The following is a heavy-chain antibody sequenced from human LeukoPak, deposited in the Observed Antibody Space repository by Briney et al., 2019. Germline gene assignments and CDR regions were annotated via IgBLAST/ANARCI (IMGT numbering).Heavy chain of an antibody. CDR1: GGSISPYY. CDR3: ARVQMSRDNVYYYYYMDV. V-gene: IGHV4-59*01. Sequence: SETLSLTCTVSGGSISPYYWTWIRQPPGKGLEWIGHILYSGSTTYNPSLKSRVTISIDRSKNQFSLNLTSVTAADTAVYYCARVQMSRDNVYYYYYMDVWGKGTTVTVSS. CDR2: ILYSGST. J-gene: IGHJ6*03. D-gene: IGHD1-1*01.